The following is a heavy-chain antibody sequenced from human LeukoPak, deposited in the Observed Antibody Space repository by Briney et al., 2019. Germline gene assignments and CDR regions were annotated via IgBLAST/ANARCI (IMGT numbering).Heavy chain of an antibody. D-gene: IGHD6-13*01. CDR1: GYTFTGYY. J-gene: IGHJ6*02. CDR2: INLNSGGT. V-gene: IGHV1-2*02. Sequence: ASVKVSCKASGYTFTGYYMHWVRQAPGQGLEWMGGINLNSGGTNYPQKFQGRVTMPRDTSISKAYMELSRLRSDDTAVYYCARVQGIAAAGTVGGFGMDVWGQGTTVTVSS. CDR3: ARVQGIAAAGTVGGFGMDV.